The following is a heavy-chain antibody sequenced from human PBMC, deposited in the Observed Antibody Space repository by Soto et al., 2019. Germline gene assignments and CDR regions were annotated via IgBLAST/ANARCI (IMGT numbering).Heavy chain of an antibody. CDR1: GGSITSGGYY. CDR2: IYYSGST. V-gene: IGHV4-61*08. J-gene: IGHJ6*02. Sequence: PSETLSLTCTVSGGSITSGGYYWSWIRQHPGKGLEWIGCIYYSGSTNYNPSLKSRVVISVDTSRNLFSLNLTSVTAADTAIYYCARYVSGSSVFAMDVWGPGTTVTVSS. D-gene: IGHD3-10*01. CDR3: ARYVSGSSVFAMDV.